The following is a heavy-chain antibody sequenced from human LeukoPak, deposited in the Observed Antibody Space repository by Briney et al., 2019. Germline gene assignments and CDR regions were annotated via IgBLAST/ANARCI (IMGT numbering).Heavy chain of an antibody. D-gene: IGHD1-26*01. CDR2: ISSSSNVI. J-gene: IGHJ4*02. CDR1: GFTFGDYA. Sequence: GGSLRLSCITSGFTFGDYAMTWVRQAPGKGLEWVSYISSSSNVIYYTDSVKGRFTISRDNSKNTLYLQMNSLRAEDTAVYYCARARRYSGSYGYWGQGTLVTVSS. V-gene: IGHV3-48*01. CDR3: ARARRYSGSYGY.